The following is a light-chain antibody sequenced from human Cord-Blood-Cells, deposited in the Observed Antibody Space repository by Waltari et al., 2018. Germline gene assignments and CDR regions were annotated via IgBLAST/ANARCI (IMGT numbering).Light chain of an antibody. V-gene: IGLV2-14*01. CDR2: EGS. CDR3: SSYTSSSPPYV. CDR1: SSYVGCYNY. J-gene: IGLJ1*01. Sequence: QSALTQPASVSGSPGQSITISFTGTSSYVGCYNYVSWYQQHPGKAAKLMIYEGSKRPSGVSSRFAGCKSCNTASLTICGLQAEDEAYYYCSSYTSSSPPYVFGTGTKVTVL.